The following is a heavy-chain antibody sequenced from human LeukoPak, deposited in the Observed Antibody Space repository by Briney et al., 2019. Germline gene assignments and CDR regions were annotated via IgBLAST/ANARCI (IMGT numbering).Heavy chain of an antibody. J-gene: IGHJ4*02. CDR2: ISSSSSYI. Sequence: GGSLRLSCAASGFTFSSYSMNWVRQAPGKGLEWVSSISSSSSYIYYADSVKGRFTISRDNAKNSLYLQMNSLRAEDTAVYSCARDRVVDYGGATPFDYWGQGTLVTVSS. V-gene: IGHV3-21*01. CDR3: ARDRVVDYGGATPFDY. CDR1: GFTFSSYS. D-gene: IGHD1-26*01.